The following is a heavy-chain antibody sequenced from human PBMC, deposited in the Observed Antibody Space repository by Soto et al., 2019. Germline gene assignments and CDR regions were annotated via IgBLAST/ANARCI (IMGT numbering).Heavy chain of an antibody. Sequence: GGSLRLSCAASGFTFSSYWMSWVRQAPGKGLEWVANIKQDGSEKYYVDSVKGRFTISRDNAKNSLYLQMNSLRAEDTAVYYCARDLGDYYGSGSYPGYWGQGTLVTVSS. D-gene: IGHD3-10*01. CDR2: IKQDGSEK. J-gene: IGHJ4*02. CDR1: GFTFSSYW. CDR3: ARDLGDYYGSGSYPGY. V-gene: IGHV3-7*01.